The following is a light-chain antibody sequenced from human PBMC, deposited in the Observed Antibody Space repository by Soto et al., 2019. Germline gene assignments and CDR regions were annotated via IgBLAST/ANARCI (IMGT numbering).Light chain of an antibody. CDR1: QYIGSA. CDR2: DAS. Sequence: EIVLTQSPATLSVSPGDRATLSCRASQYIGSAVAWYHQRSGQAPRLLIFDASIRVPTTPARFSGSYSGTDFTLTISSLQPEDFATYYCQQSYSNPLTFGGGTKVDIK. V-gene: IGKV3-11*01. J-gene: IGKJ4*01. CDR3: QQSYSNPLT.